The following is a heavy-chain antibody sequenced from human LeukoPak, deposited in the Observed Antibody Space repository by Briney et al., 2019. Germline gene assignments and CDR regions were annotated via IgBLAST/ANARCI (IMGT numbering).Heavy chain of an antibody. Sequence: GESLKISCKGSGYSFSSYWIGWVRQMPGKGLEWMGIICPGDSDTRYSPSFQGQATISADKSISTAYLQWSSLRASDTAMYYCVRPVNYGDHGDYWGQGTLVTVSS. V-gene: IGHV5-51*01. CDR1: GYSFSSYW. D-gene: IGHD4-17*01. CDR2: ICPGDSDT. J-gene: IGHJ4*02. CDR3: VRPVNYGDHGDY.